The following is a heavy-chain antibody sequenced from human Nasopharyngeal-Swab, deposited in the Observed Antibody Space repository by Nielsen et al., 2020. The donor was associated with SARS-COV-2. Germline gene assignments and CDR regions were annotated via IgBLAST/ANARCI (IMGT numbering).Heavy chain of an antibody. V-gene: IGHV1-18*04. CDR1: GSTFISYG. J-gene: IGHJ4*02. CDR3: ASSPGLAATALHY. D-gene: IGHD6-13*01. Sequence: ASLQVSCKASGSTFISYGFNWVRQAPGQGLEWMGWISGYNGNTNYAQKFQGRLTMTTDTSTSTVHMEVRSLRSDDTAVYYCASSPGLAATALHYWGQGTLVTVSS. CDR2: ISGYNGNT.